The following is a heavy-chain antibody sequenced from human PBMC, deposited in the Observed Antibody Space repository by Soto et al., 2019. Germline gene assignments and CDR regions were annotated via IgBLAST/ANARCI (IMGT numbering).Heavy chain of an antibody. CDR3: ARRSIEASPHDLDY. Sequence: GGSLRLSCAASGFTFSTYSMTWVRQAPGRGLEWISYISSTSSTIYYADSVKGRFTISRDNAKNSLYLQMNRLRAEDTAVYYCARRSIEASPHDLDYWGQGTLVTVSS. CDR2: ISSTSSTI. V-gene: IGHV3-48*01. CDR1: GFTFSTYS. D-gene: IGHD6-6*01. J-gene: IGHJ4*02.